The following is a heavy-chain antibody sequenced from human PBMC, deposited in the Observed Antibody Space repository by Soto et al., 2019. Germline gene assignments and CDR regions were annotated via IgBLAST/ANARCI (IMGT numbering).Heavy chain of an antibody. Sequence: SVKVSCKASGGTFSSYTISWVRQAPGQGLEWMGRIIPIRGSTNYAQKFQGRVTITGDKSTSTAYMELSRLRSDDTAVYYCARGQKGITIFGVVPRYYGMDVWGQGTTVTVSS. V-gene: IGHV1-69*08. CDR3: ARGQKGITIFGVVPRYYGMDV. J-gene: IGHJ6*02. CDR2: IIPIRGST. D-gene: IGHD3-3*01. CDR1: GGTFSSYT.